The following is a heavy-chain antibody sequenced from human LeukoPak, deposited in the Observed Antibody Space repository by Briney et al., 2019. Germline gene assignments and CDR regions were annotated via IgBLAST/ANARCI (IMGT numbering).Heavy chain of an antibody. CDR1: GFTFSRYA. CDR3: AKEQQKYYYDSSGYYPDAFDI. CDR2: ISGSGGST. J-gene: IGHJ3*02. V-gene: IGHV3-23*01. Sequence: GGSLRLSCAASGFTFSRYAMSWVRQAPGKELEWVSAISGSGGSTYYADSVKGRFTISRDNSKNTLYLQMNSLRAEDTAVYYCAKEQQKYYYDSSGYYPDAFDIWGQGTMVTVSS. D-gene: IGHD3-22*01.